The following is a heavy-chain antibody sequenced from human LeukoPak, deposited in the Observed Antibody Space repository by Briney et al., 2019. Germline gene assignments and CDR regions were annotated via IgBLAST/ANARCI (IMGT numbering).Heavy chain of an antibody. Sequence: PGGSLRLSCVASGFSFSGYFMTWIRQAPGKGLEWVSFISSSGSAVYYADSVKGRFTISRDNAKNSLYLQMNSLRAEDTAVYYCVRDDDRPDNGLDYWGQGTLVTVSS. CDR3: VRDDDRPDNGLDY. J-gene: IGHJ4*02. D-gene: IGHD3-22*01. V-gene: IGHV3-11*04. CDR1: GFSFSGYF. CDR2: ISSSGSAV.